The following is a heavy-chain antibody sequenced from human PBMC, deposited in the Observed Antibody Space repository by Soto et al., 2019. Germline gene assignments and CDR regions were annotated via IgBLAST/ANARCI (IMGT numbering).Heavy chain of an antibody. V-gene: IGHV6-1*01. CDR2: TYYRSKWYN. CDR3: AREYNGRIDAFDI. Sequence: SQTLSLTCAISGDSVSRDCAAWNWMRQSPSRGLEWLGRTYYRSKWYNDYAVSVKSRIIINPDISRNQFSLQLKSVTREDTALYYCAREYNGRIDAFDIWGQGTMVTVS. J-gene: IGHJ3*02. D-gene: IGHD1-1*01. CDR1: GDSVSRDCAA.